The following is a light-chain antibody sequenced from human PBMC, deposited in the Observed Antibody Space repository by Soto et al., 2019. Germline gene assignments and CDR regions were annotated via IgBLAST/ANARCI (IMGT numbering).Light chain of an antibody. Sequence: EILWTQNPRNRSVYRGGGDPRCCRASQSVTSDYLAWYQQKPGQAPRLLIHGASSRATGIPDRFSGSGSGTDFSLSSSRLEPEDFAVYYCQQYGRPFGQGTKVDIK. V-gene: IGKV3-20*01. CDR3: QQYGRP. J-gene: IGKJ1*01. CDR1: QSVTSDY. CDR2: GAS.